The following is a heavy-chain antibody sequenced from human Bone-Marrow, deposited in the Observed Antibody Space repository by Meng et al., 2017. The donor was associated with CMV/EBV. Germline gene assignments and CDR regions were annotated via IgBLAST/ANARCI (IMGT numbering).Heavy chain of an antibody. V-gene: IGHV4-38-2*02. CDR1: GYSISSGYY. CDR2: IYHSGST. J-gene: IGHJ4*02. D-gene: IGHD3-3*01. Sequence: GSLRLSCTVSGYSISSGYYWGWIRQPPGKGLEWIGSIYHSGSTYYNPSLKSRVTISVDTSKNRFSLKLSSVTAADTAVYYCARAGFWSGYYRYYFDYWGQGTRVTGSS. CDR3: ARAGFWSGYYRYYFDY.